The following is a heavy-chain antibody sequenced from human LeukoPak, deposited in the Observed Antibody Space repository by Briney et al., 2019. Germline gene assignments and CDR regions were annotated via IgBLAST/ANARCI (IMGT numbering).Heavy chain of an antibody. D-gene: IGHD1-26*01. J-gene: IGHJ4*02. CDR1: GFTFSSYS. CDR2: ISSSSSYI. CDR3: ARVVGATKGSLFDY. V-gene: IGHV3-21*01. Sequence: PGGSLRLSCAASGFTFSSYSMNWVRQAPGKGLEWVSSISSSSSYIYYADSVKGRFTISRDNAKNSLYLQMNSLRAGDTAVYYCARVVGATKGSLFDYWGQGTLVTVSS.